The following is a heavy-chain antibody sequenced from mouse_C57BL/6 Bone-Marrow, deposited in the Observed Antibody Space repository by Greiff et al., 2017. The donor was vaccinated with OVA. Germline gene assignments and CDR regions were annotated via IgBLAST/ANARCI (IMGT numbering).Heavy chain of an antibody. J-gene: IGHJ4*01. V-gene: IGHV1-55*01. CDR2: IYPGSGRT. Sequence: VQLQQPGAELVKPGASVQMSCKASGYPFTSSWITWVKPRPGQGLEWIGDIYPGSGRTNYNEKFKSKATLTVDTSSSTAYMQLSSLTSEDSAVYYCAMGDYPSYYAMDYWGQGTSVTVSS. CDR1: GYPFTSSW. CDR3: AMGDYPSYYAMDY. D-gene: IGHD2-4*01.